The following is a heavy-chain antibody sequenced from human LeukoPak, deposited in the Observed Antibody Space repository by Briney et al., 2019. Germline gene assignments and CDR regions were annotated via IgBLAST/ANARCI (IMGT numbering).Heavy chain of an antibody. D-gene: IGHD4-17*01. CDR3: ARDPWGVTTGY. Sequence: GGALRLSCAASGFPFSSYSLSWVRPAPGEGVGWVSAIGGSGGYTYYADSVKGRFTISRDNPKNTLYLQMNSLRAEDTAVYYCARDPWGVTTGYWGQGTLVTVSS. V-gene: IGHV3-23*01. CDR2: IGGSGGYT. CDR1: GFPFSSYS. J-gene: IGHJ4*02.